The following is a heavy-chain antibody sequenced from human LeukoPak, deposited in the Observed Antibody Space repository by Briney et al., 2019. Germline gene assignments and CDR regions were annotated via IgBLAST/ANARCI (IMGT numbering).Heavy chain of an antibody. Sequence: KPSETLSLTCAVEGGAFNDYYWSWVRQSPEKGLDWIAEINQGGSTIYNPSLKNRVTMSIDTTRKHISLQLASLTAADTAVYFCARRGIWIQWNFEYWGQGVLVTVSS. D-gene: IGHD5-12*01. CDR2: INQGGST. CDR1: GGAFNDYY. V-gene: IGHV4-34*01. J-gene: IGHJ4*02. CDR3: ARRGIWIQWNFEY.